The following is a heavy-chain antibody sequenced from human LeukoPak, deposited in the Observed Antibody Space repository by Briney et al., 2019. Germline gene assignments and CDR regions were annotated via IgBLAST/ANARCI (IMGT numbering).Heavy chain of an antibody. D-gene: IGHD5-18*01. J-gene: IGHJ4*02. Sequence: GGSLRLSCTASGFTLSSCRMTWIPQAPGKGLEGVANMRQDGSEKYYVDSVKGRFTISRDNAKNSLYQQMNSLRAEDTAVYYCARDTGGGYSCYDCWGQGTLVTVSS. CDR3: ARDTGGGYSCYDC. CDR2: MRQDGSEK. V-gene: IGHV3-7*01. CDR1: GFTLSSCR.